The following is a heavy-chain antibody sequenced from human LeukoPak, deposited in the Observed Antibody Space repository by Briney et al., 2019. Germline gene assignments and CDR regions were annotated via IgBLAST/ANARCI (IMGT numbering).Heavy chain of an antibody. Sequence: GGSLRLSCAASGFTFSSHWMHWVRQPPGKGLMWVSRIKTDGSITSYADSVKGRFTISRDNAKNTLYLQMNGLRAEDTAVYYCAREGGANDCWGQGTLVTISS. CDR3: AREGGANDC. D-gene: IGHD1-26*01. J-gene: IGHJ4*02. V-gene: IGHV3-74*01. CDR2: IKTDGSIT. CDR1: GFTFSSHW.